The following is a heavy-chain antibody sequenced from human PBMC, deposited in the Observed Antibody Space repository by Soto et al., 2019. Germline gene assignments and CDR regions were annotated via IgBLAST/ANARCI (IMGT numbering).Heavy chain of an antibody. CDR2: ISSYNGNT. D-gene: IGHD4-17*01. J-gene: IGHJ5*02. CDR1: GYSLTTYS. Sequence: QVQLVQSGAEVKKPGASVTVSCKASGYSLTTYSISWVRQAPGQGLEWMGWISSYNGNTNYAQKFQDRVTMTTDYSTSKAYMELRSLRSDDTAVYYCARTLKTAVTRFDPWGQGTLVTVS. CDR3: ARTLKTAVTRFDP. V-gene: IGHV1-18*01.